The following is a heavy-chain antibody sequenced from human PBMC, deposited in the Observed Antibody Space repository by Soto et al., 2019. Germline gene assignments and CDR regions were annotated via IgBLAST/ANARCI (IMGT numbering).Heavy chain of an antibody. CDR2: IYYSGST. CDR3: ARDYGVLDTAMVPYMDV. D-gene: IGHD5-18*01. CDR1: GGSTSSGGYY. J-gene: IGHJ6*03. V-gene: IGHV4-31*03. Sequence: SETLSLTCTVSGGSTSSGGYYWSWIRQHPGKGLEWIGYIYYSGSTYYNPSLKSRVTISVDTSKNQFSLKLSSVTAADTAVYYCARDYGVLDTAMVPYMDVWGKGTTVTFSS.